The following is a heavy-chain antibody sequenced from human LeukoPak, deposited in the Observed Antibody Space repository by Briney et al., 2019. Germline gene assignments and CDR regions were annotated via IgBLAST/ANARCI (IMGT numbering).Heavy chain of an antibody. CDR3: ARAYDSSGYFR. Sequence: SETLSLTCTVSGGSISSGDYYWSWIRQPPGKGLEWIGYIYYRGSTYYNPSLKSRVTISVDTSKKQFSLKLSSVTAADTAVYYCARAYDSSGYFRWGQGTLVTVSS. D-gene: IGHD3-22*01. V-gene: IGHV4-30-4*01. CDR2: IYYRGST. CDR1: GGSISSGDYY. J-gene: IGHJ4*02.